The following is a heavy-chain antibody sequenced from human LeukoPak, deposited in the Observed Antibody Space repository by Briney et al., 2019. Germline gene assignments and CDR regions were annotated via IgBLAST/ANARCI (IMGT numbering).Heavy chain of an antibody. CDR2: INPNSGGT. CDR1: GYTFTDYY. D-gene: IGHD6-13*01. Sequence: ASVKVSCKASGYTFTDYYLHWVRQAPGQGLEWMGWINPNSGGTNSAQNFQGRVTMTRDTSISTAYMELSRLRSDDTAVYYCARVGFIAAAGHFDPWGQGTLVTVSS. CDR3: ARVGFIAAAGHFDP. J-gene: IGHJ5*02. V-gene: IGHV1-2*02.